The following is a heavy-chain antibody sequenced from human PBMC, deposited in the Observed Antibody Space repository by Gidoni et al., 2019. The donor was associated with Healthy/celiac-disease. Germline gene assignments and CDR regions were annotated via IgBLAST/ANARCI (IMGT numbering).Heavy chain of an antibody. CDR1: GGSISRYY. D-gene: IGHD6-6*01. V-gene: IGHV4-59*01. J-gene: IGHJ4*02. CDR3: ARQPDVYSSSSRYFDY. CDR2: IYYSGST. Sequence: QVQLPESGPGLVKPSETLSLTCTVPGGSISRYYWSWIRQPPGKGLEWIGYIYYSGSTNYNPSLKSRVTISVDTSKNQFSLKLSSVTAADTAVYYCARQPDVYSSSSRYFDYWGQGTLVTVSS.